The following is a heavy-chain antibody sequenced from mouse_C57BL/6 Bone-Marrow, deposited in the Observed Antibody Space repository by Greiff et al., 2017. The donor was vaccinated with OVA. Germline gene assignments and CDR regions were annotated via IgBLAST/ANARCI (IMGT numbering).Heavy chain of an antibody. D-gene: IGHD1-1*01. CDR1: GYSITSGYY. V-gene: IGHV3-6*01. CDR2: ISYDGSN. Sequence: EVKLEESGPGLVKPSQSLSLTCSVTGYSITSGYYWNWIRQFPGNKLEWMGYISYDGSNNYNPSLKNRISLTRDKSKNQFFLKLKSVTTEYTATYYCAYYYGSSSWFAYWGQGTLVTVSA. CDR3: AYYYGSSSWFAY. J-gene: IGHJ3*01.